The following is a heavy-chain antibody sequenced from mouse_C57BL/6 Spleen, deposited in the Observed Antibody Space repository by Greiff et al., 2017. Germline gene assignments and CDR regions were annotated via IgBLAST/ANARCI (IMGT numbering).Heavy chain of an antibody. J-gene: IGHJ3*01. CDR1: GYTFTSYW. CDR2: IHPSDSDT. CDR3: AIDGGLDSSGYVTY. D-gene: IGHD3-2*02. Sequence: QVQLQQPGAELVKPGASVKVSCKASGYTFTSYWMHWVKQRPGQGLEWIGRIHPSDSDTNYNQKFKGKATLTVDKSSSTAYMQLSSLTSEDSAVYYCAIDGGLDSSGYVTYWGQGTLVTVSA. V-gene: IGHV1-74*01.